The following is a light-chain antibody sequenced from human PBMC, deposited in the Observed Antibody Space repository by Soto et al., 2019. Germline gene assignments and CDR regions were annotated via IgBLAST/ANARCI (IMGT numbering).Light chain of an antibody. CDR3: QQYGSSLFT. J-gene: IGKJ3*01. CDR2: GAS. CDR1: QSVSSSY. V-gene: IGKV3-20*01. Sequence: EIVLTQSPGTLSLSPGEKATLSCRASQSVSSSYLAWYQQKPGQAPRLLIYGASSRATGIPDRFSGSGSGTHFTLTISRLAPEDFPVYYCQQYGSSLFTFGPGTKVDIK.